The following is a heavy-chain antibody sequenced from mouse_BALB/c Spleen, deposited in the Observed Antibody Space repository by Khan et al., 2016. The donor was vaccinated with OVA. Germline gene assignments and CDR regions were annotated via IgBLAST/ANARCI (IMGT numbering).Heavy chain of an antibody. J-gene: IGHJ3*01. V-gene: IGHV1S136*01. Sequence: VQLKQSGPEVVKPGASVKMSCKASGYTFTSYVMHWVKQKPGLGLEWIGYIYPFNDDTKYNEKVKGKATLTSDRSSSTAYMELSRLTSEASADYYCSPVGTYYVSFAYWGQGTLVTVSA. CDR3: SPVGTYYVSFAY. CDR2: IYPFNDDT. CDR1: GYTFTSYV. D-gene: IGHD1-1*01.